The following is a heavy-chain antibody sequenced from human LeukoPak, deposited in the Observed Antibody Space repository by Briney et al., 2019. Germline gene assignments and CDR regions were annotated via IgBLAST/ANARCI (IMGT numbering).Heavy chain of an antibody. J-gene: IGHJ4*02. Sequence: ASVKVSCEASGYTFIGYYIHWVRQAPGQGLEWMGSINPPGGGTNYAQQFQGRVTMTRDTSITTAYMELSRLTSDDTAVYFCAREATGDLSFDHWGQGTLVTVPS. CDR1: GYTFIGYY. D-gene: IGHD3-10*01. V-gene: IGHV1-2*02. CDR3: AREATGDLSFDH. CDR2: INPPGGGT.